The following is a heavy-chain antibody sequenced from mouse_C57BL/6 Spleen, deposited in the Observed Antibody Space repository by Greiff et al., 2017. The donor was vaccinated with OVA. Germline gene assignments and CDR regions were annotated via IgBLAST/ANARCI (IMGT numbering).Heavy chain of an antibody. D-gene: IGHD1-1*01. V-gene: IGHV14-4*01. CDR2: IDPENGDT. Sequence: EVQLQQSGAELVRPGASVKLSCTASGFNIKDDYMHWVKQRPEQGLEWIGWIDPENGDTEYASKFQGKATITADTSSNTAYLQLSSLTSEDTAVYYCTTPPVVATRGYFDVWGTGTTVTVSS. CDR1: GFNIKDDY. J-gene: IGHJ1*03. CDR3: TTPPVVATRGYFDV.